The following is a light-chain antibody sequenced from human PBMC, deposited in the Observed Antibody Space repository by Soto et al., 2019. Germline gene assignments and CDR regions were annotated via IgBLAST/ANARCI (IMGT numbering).Light chain of an antibody. V-gene: IGLV2-11*01. Sequence: QSVLTQPRSVSGSPGQSVTISCTGTSSDVGGYNYVSWYQQHPGKAPKLMTYDVSKRPSGVPDRFSGSKSGNTASLTISGLQAEDEADYYCSSYTSSSTLVVFGGGTKLTVL. CDR3: SSYTSSSTLVV. CDR1: SSDVGGYNY. CDR2: DVS. J-gene: IGLJ2*01.